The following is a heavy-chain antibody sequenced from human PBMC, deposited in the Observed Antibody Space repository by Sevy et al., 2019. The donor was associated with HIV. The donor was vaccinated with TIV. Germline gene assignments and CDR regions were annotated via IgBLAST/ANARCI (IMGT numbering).Heavy chain of an antibody. D-gene: IGHD3-16*01. J-gene: IGHJ6*02. CDR3: AKDMGEGRDYYYGMDV. CDR2: ISWNSGSI. Sequence: GGSLRLSCAASRFTFDDYAMHWVRQAPGKGLEWVSGISWNSGSIGYSDSVKGRFTISRDKAKNSLYLQMNSLRAEDTALYYCAKDMGEGRDYYYGMDVWGQGTTVTVSS. CDR1: RFTFDDYA. V-gene: IGHV3-9*01.